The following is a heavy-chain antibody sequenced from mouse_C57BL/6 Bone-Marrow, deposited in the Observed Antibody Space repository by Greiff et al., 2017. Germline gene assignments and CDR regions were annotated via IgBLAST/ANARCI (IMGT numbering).Heavy chain of an antibody. J-gene: IGHJ4*01. V-gene: IGHV5-17*01. CDR3: AITTVVATDAMDY. D-gene: IGHD1-1*01. CDR1: GFTFSDYG. Sequence: EVKLMESGGGLVKPGGSLKLSCAASGFTFSDYGMHWVRQAPEKGLEWVAYISSGSSTIYYADTVKGRFTISRDNAKTTLFLQMTSLRSEDTAMYYCAITTVVATDAMDYWGQGTSVTVSS. CDR2: ISSGSSTI.